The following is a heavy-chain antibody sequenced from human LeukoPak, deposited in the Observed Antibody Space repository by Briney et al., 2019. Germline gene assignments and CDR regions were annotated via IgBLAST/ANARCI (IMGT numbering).Heavy chain of an antibody. D-gene: IGHD5-12*01. V-gene: IGHV3-30-3*01. Sequence: QTGGSLRLSCAASGFTFSNYAIHWVRQAPGKGLEWVAVITNDGGKKYYADSVKGRFTVSRDNSKNTLYLQMNSLRAEDTAVYYCARPVDYNAGDYWGQGTLVTVSS. J-gene: IGHJ4*02. CDR3: ARPVDYNAGDY. CDR2: ITNDGGKK. CDR1: GFTFSNYA.